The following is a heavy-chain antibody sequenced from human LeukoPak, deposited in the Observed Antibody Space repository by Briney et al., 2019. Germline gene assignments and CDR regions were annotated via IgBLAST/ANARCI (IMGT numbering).Heavy chain of an antibody. J-gene: IGHJ5*02. CDR1: GFTFSSYA. D-gene: IGHD6-19*01. CDR3: AKDSGGGGWSLRVINWFDP. Sequence: GGSLRLSCAASGFTFSSYAMSWVRQAPGKGLEWVSAISGSGGSTYYADSVKGRFTISRGNSKNTLYLQMNSLRAEDTAVYYCAKDSGGGGWSLRVINWFDPWGQGTLVTVSS. V-gene: IGHV3-23*01. CDR2: ISGSGGST.